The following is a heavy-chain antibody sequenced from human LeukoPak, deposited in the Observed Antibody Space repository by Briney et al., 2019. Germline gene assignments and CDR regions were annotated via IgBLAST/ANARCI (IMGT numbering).Heavy chain of an antibody. CDR3: ARGARGFDY. V-gene: IGHV3-7*04. CDR2: IKQDGSEK. J-gene: IGHJ4*02. CDR1: GFTFSSYW. Sequence: PGGSLGLFCAASGFTFSSYWMSWVRQAPGKGLEWVANIKQDGSEKYYVESVKGRFTISRDNAKNSVYLQMNSLRAEDTAVYYCARGARGFDYWGQGTLVTVSS.